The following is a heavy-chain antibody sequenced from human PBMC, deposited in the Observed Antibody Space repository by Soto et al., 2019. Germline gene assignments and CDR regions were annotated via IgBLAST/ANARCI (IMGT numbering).Heavy chain of an antibody. V-gene: IGHV4-4*02. CDR3: ATVILSRDDYLDY. D-gene: IGHD3-10*01. CDR1: GGSISGSQC. Sequence: SESLSLTCAVSGGSISGSQCWSWVRLPPGKGLECIVEISHTVTTNYNPSLKSRVTMSFDKTKNQFSLNLTSVTAADTAVYYCATVILSRDDYLDYWSQGTVVTVAS. J-gene: IGHJ4*02. CDR2: ISHTVTT.